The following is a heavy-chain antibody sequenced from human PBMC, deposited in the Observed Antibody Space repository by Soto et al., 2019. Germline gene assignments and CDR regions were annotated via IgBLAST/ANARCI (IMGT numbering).Heavy chain of an antibody. CDR3: ASEYYYGSGTDF. D-gene: IGHD3-10*01. CDR2: TYHSGNP. Sequence: PSETLSLTCAVSGGSISSSNWWSWVRQPPGKALEWIGHTYHSGNPYYNPSLKSRVIISVDRSKNQFSLKLSSVTAADTAVYYCASEYYYGSGTDFWGQGTLVTVSS. CDR1: GGSISSSNW. J-gene: IGHJ4*02. V-gene: IGHV4-4*02.